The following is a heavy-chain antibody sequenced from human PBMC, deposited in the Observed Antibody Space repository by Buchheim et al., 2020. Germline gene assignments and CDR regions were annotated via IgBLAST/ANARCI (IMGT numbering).Heavy chain of an antibody. D-gene: IGHD6-13*01. J-gene: IGHJ6*02. CDR3: ARIAPYYYYYGMDV. V-gene: IGHV4-59*01. CDR2: IYYSGST. Sequence: QVQLQESGPGLVKPSETLSITCTVSGGSISSYYWSWIRQPPGKGLEWIGYIYYSGSTNYNPSLKSRVTISVDTSKNQFSLKLSSVTAADTAVYYCARIAPYYYYYGMDVWGQGTT. CDR1: GGSISSYY.